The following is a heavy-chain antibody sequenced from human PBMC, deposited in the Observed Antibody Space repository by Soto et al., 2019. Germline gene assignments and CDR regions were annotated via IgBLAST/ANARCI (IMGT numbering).Heavy chain of an antibody. Sequence: ASVKVSCKASGYTFTGYYIHWVRQAPGQGLEWMGWINPNSGATNYAQKFQGWVTMTRDTSISTAYMELSRLRSDGTAVYYCARDLGYCTNDICYNTYYFDYWGQGTLVTVSS. D-gene: IGHD2-8*01. CDR1: GYTFTGYY. CDR3: ARDLGYCTNDICYNTYYFDY. CDR2: INPNSGAT. J-gene: IGHJ4*02. V-gene: IGHV1-2*04.